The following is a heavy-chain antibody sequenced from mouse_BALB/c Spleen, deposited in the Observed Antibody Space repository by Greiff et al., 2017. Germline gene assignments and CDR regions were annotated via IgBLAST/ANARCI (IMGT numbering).Heavy chain of an antibody. CDR2: IYPGDGYT. Sequence: QVQLQQSGAELVRPGSSVKISCKASGYAFSSYWMNWVKQRPGQGLEWIGQIYPGDGYTNYNGKFKGKATLTADKSSSTAYMQLSSLTSEDSAVYFCARGILRGFDYWGQGTTLTVSS. V-gene: IGHV1-80*01. CDR1: GYAFSSYW. CDR3: ARGILRGFDY. J-gene: IGHJ2*01. D-gene: IGHD1-1*01.